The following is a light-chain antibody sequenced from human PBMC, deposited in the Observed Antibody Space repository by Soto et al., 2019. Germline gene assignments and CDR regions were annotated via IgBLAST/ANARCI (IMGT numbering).Light chain of an antibody. CDR3: QQYENLPT. J-gene: IGKJ5*01. CDR1: QNINNY. Sequence: DIQMTQSPSSLSASVGDRVTITCQASQNINNYLHWYQQKPGRAPKLLIYDASNLEAGVPSRFMGSGSGTDFTFTISRLQPEDIATYYCQQYENLPTCGQGTRREI. V-gene: IGKV1-33*01. CDR2: DAS.